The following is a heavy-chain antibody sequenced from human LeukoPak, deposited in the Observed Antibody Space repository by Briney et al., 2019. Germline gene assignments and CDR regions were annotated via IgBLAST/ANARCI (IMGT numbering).Heavy chain of an antibody. CDR2: VSYDGSNK. CDR1: GFTFSSYS. Sequence: GGSLRLSCAASGFTFSSYSMNWVRQAPGKGLEWVAVVSYDGSNKFYADSVKGRFTISRDNSKNTLYLQMNSLRAEDTAVYYCAKEISGYSYGSDYWGQGTLVSVSS. V-gene: IGHV3-30*18. J-gene: IGHJ4*02. D-gene: IGHD5-18*01. CDR3: AKEISGYSYGSDY.